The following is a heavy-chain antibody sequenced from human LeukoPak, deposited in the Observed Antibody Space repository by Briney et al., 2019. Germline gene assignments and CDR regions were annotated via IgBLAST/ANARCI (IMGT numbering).Heavy chain of an antibody. V-gene: IGHV4-39*07. CDR2: IYYSGST. J-gene: IGHJ6*02. CDR3: ARGSVSYSYNYYYGMDV. CDR1: GGAISGSSYY. Sequence: SETLSLTCTVSGGAISGSSYYWGWIRQPPGKGLEWIGSIYYSGSTNYNPSLKSRVTISVDTSKNQFSLKLSSVTAADTAVYYCARGSVSYSYNYYYGMDVWGQGTTVTVSS. D-gene: IGHD5-18*01.